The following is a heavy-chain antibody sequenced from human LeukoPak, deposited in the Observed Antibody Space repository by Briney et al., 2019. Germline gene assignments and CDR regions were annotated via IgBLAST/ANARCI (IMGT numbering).Heavy chain of an antibody. CDR3: ARAQYSSSCDL. CDR2: INHSGST. D-gene: IGHD6-13*01. J-gene: IGHJ5*02. CDR1: GGSFSGYY. V-gene: IGHV4-34*01. Sequence: SETLSLTCAVYGGSFSGYYWSWIRQPPGKGLEWIGEINHSGSTNYNPSLKSRVTISVDTSKNQFSLKLSSVTAADTAVYHCARAQYSSSCDLWGQGTLATVSP.